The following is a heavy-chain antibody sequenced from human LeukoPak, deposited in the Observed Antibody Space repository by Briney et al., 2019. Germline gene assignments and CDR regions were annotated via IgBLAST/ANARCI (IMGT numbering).Heavy chain of an antibody. Sequence: ASVKVSCKVSGYTLTELSMHWVRQAPGKGLEWMGGFDPEDGETIYAQKFQGRVTITRDTSASTAYMELSSLRSEDAAVYYCARTLAVTTFGVSDYWGQGTLVTVSS. CDR3: ARTLAVTTFGVSDY. CDR2: FDPEDGET. J-gene: IGHJ4*02. D-gene: IGHD3-10*02. CDR1: GYTLTELS. V-gene: IGHV1-24*01.